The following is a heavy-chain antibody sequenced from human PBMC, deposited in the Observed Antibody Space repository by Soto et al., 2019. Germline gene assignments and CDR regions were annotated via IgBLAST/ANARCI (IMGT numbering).Heavy chain of an antibody. V-gene: IGHV5-51*01. CDR3: ARQGGYNYARTDAFDI. CDR1: GYSFTSYC. CDR2: IYPGDSDT. J-gene: IGHJ3*02. Sequence: PGESLKISCKGSGYSFTSYCIGWVRQVPGKGLEWMGIIYPGDSDTRYSPSFQGQVTISADKSISTAYLQWSSLKASDTAMYYCARQGGYNYARTDAFDIWGQGTMVTVSS. D-gene: IGHD5-12*01.